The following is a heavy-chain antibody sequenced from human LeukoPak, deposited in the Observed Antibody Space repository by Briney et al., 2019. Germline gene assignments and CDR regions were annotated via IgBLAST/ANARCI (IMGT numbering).Heavy chain of an antibody. V-gene: IGHV3-7*01. CDR1: GFTVSSNY. CDR3: ARHLSGVTGYTYGRGIDY. D-gene: IGHD5-18*01. J-gene: IGHJ4*02. Sequence: GGSLRLSCAASGFTVSSNYMSWVRQAPGKGLEWVANIKKDGSEKYYVDSVKGRFTISRDNAKASLYLQMNSLRAEDTAVYYCARHLSGVTGYTYGRGIDYWGQGTLVTVSS. CDR2: IKKDGSEK.